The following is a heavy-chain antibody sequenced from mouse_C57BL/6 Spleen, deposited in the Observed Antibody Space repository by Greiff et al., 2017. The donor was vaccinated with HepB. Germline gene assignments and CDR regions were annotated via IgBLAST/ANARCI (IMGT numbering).Heavy chain of an antibody. CDR2: IYPGDGDT. Sequence: VQLVESGPELVKPGASVKISCKASGYAFSSSWMNWVKQRPGKGLEWIGRIYPGDGDTNYNGKFKGKATLTADKSSSTAYMQLSSLTSEDSAVYFCAIYQTAQAPYWGQGTLVTVSA. D-gene: IGHD3-2*02. V-gene: IGHV1-82*01. CDR3: AIYQTAQAPY. J-gene: IGHJ3*01. CDR1: GYAFSSSW.